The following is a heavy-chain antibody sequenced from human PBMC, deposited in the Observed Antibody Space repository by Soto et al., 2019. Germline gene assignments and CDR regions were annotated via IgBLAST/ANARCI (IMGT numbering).Heavy chain of an antibody. CDR2: VNPNNGDT. J-gene: IGHJ4*02. Sequence: QVQLVQSGAELKKPGASVKVSCKASGYTFSNYDMNWVRQATGQGPEWIGWVNPNNGDTVYAQKFQGRVTLTTYISTTTAYMELTSLRSEDTAIYYCAKVSRKGSAIDFDYGGQGTLITVSS. CDR1: GYTFSNYD. V-gene: IGHV1-8*01. CDR3: AKVSRKGSAIDFDY. D-gene: IGHD3-10*01.